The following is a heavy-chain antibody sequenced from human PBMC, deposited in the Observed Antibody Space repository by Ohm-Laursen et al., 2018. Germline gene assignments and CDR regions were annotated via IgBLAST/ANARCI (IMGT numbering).Heavy chain of an antibody. Sequence: GTLSLTCTVSGGSISSYCWSWIRQPAGKGLEWIGRIYTSGSTNYNPSLKSRVTMSVDTSKNQFSLKLSSVTAADTAVYYCARGVRLLYKVGAPVYWGQGTLVTVSS. CDR3: ARGVRLLYKVGAPVY. D-gene: IGHD1-26*01. V-gene: IGHV4-4*07. J-gene: IGHJ4*02. CDR2: IYTSGST. CDR1: GGSISSYC.